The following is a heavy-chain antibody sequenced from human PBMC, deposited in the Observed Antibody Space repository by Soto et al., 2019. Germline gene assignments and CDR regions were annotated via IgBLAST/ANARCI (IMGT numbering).Heavy chain of an antibody. J-gene: IGHJ4*01. D-gene: IGHD1-7*01. Sequence: QVQLVQSGAEVKKPGASVKVSCKASGYTFTSYAMHWVRQAPGQRLEWMGWINAGNGNTKYSQKFQGRVTITRDTAESTAYMELSSLRSEDTAVYYWAGVGGWNSEGSFDYWGPGNLVTVSS. CDR3: AGVGGWNSEGSFDY. CDR2: INAGNGNT. V-gene: IGHV1-3*01. CDR1: GYTFTSYA.